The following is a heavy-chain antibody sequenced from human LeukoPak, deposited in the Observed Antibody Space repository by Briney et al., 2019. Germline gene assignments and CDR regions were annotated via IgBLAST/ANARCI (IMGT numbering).Heavy chain of an antibody. D-gene: IGHD6-19*01. Sequence: GGSLRLSCAASGFTFSSYGMHWVRQAPGKGLEWVAFIRYDGSNKYYADSVKGRFTISRDNSKNTLYLQMNSLRAENTAVYYCARESIAVAGTYYYMDVWGKGTTVTVSS. J-gene: IGHJ6*03. CDR2: IRYDGSNK. V-gene: IGHV3-30*02. CDR1: GFTFSSYG. CDR3: ARESIAVAGTYYYMDV.